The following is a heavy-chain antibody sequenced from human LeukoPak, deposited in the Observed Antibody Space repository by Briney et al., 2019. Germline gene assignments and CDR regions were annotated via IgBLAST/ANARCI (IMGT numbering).Heavy chain of an antibody. Sequence: HPGGSLRLSCVASGFTFTSYGMSWVRQAPGKGPEWVAGVTYDRRTEFYADSVKGRFTLSRDNSKNAVYLQMNSLRTEDTAVYYCARDLGFGAPDDSWGQGTLVTVSS. J-gene: IGHJ4*02. CDR1: GFTFTSYG. D-gene: IGHD3-10*01. CDR2: VTYDRRTE. CDR3: ARDLGFGAPDDS. V-gene: IGHV3-30*03.